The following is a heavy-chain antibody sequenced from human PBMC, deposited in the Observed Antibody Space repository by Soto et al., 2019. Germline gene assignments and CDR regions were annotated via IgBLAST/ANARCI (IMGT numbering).Heavy chain of an antibody. CDR2: ISPDNGNT. CDR1: GYTFTIYG. J-gene: IGHJ6*02. D-gene: IGHD5-12*01. Sequence: QVQLVQSGGEAKKPGASVKVSCKASGYTFTIYGINWVRQAPGQGLEWMGWISPDNGNTNYAQKLQGRVTMTTDTFTSTAYMELRSLRSDDTAVYYCARALGYSGYAGMDVWGQGTTVTVSS. V-gene: IGHV1-18*01. CDR3: ARALGYSGYAGMDV.